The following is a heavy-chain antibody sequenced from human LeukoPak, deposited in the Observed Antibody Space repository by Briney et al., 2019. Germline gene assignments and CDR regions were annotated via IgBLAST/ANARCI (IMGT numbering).Heavy chain of an antibody. CDR3: ASQQLGYCSGGSCYSGYYFDY. Sequence: SETLSLTCAVYGGSFFGFHWNWIRQAPGKGLEWIGDINHSGSTNYNPSLKSRVTISVDTSKNQFSLKLSSVTAADTAVYYCASQQLGYCSGGSCYSGYYFDYWGQGTLVTVSS. D-gene: IGHD2-15*01. J-gene: IGHJ4*02. CDR1: GGSFFGFH. CDR2: INHSGST. V-gene: IGHV4-34*01.